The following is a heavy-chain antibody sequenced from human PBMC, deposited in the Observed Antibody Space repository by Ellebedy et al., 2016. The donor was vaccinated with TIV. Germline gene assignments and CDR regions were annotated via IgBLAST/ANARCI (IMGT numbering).Heavy chain of an antibody. Sequence: AASVKVSCKASGDTFSSYTISWVRQAPGQGLEWMGRTIPILNLANNAQKFQGRVTITADRSTSTTYMELSSLRSEDTAVYYCAFTAESSAYYTKDPWFDYWGQGTLVTVSS. CDR1: GDTFSSYT. CDR2: TIPILNLA. D-gene: IGHD3-22*01. CDR3: AFTAESSAYYTKDPWFDY. V-gene: IGHV1-69*02. J-gene: IGHJ4*02.